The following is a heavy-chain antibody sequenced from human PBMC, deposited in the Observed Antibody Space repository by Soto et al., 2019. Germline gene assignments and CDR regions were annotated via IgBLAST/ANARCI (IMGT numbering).Heavy chain of an antibody. CDR1: GYTFTSYG. Sequence: QVQLVQSGAEVKKPGASVKVSCKASGYTFTSYGISWVRQAPGQGLEWMGWISAYNGNTNYAQKLQGRVTMTTDTSTSTAYMELRSLRSDDTAVYYCARLTTRIPSTFYYGMDVWGQGTTVTVSS. D-gene: IGHD4-4*01. V-gene: IGHV1-18*01. J-gene: IGHJ6*02. CDR3: ARLTTRIPSTFYYGMDV. CDR2: ISAYNGNT.